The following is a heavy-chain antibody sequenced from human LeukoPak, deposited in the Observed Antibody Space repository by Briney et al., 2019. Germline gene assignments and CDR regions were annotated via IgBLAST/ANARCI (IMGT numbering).Heavy chain of an antibody. CDR2: IYYSGST. CDR1: GGSISSYY. J-gene: IGHJ5*02. Sequence: SETLSLTCTVSGGSISSYYWSWIRQPPGKGLEWIGYIYYSGSTNYNPSLKSRVTISVDTSKNQFSLKLSSVTAADTAVYYCARAGIAAAGTRFDPWGRGTLVTVSS. D-gene: IGHD6-13*01. CDR3: ARAGIAAAGTRFDP. V-gene: IGHV4-59*01.